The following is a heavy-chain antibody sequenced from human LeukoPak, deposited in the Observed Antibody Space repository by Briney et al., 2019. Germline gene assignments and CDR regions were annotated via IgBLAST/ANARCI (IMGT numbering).Heavy chain of an antibody. V-gene: IGHV3-23*01. CDR1: GFSFSSYA. Sequence: GGSLRLSCAASGFSFSSYAMSWVRQAPGKGLEWVSGISGSGSGTYNAASVKGRFTISRDNSKNTMYVQMNSLRAEDTAVYYCAKDLALYGSGSYYPLGYWGQGTLVTVSS. J-gene: IGHJ4*02. D-gene: IGHD3-10*01. CDR3: AKDLALYGSGSYYPLGY. CDR2: ISGSGSGT.